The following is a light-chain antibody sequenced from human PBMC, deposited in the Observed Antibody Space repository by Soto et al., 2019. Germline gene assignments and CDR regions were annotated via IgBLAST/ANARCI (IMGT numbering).Light chain of an antibody. V-gene: IGKV1-5*01. J-gene: IGKJ1*01. CDR1: QSIITW. CDR3: QHYAGDPPT. Sequence: IQMPQSPSTLAASVGYRVTITCRASQSIITWLAWYQLKPGKAPKLLIYDASTLESGAPSRFSGSGSGTDFTLTISSLKPDDVATYYCQHYAGDPPTFGQGTKVGI. CDR2: DAS.